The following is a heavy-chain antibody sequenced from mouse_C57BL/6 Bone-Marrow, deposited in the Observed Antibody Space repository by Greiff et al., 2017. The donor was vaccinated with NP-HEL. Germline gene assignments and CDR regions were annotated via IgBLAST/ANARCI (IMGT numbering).Heavy chain of an antibody. CDR3: ARDYGSRRRYFDV. J-gene: IGHJ1*03. CDR2: IYPSDSET. Sequence: QVQLQQPGAELVRPGSSVKLSCKASGYTFTSYWMDWVKQRPGQGLEWIGNIYPSDSETHYNQKFKDKATLTVDKSSSTAYMQLSSLTSEDSADYYCARDYGSRRRYFDVRGTGTTVTVSS. CDR1: GYTFTSYW. V-gene: IGHV1-61*01. D-gene: IGHD1-1*01.